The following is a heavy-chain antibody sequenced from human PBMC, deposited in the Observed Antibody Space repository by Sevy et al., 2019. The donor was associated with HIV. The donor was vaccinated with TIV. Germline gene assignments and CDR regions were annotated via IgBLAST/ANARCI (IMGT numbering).Heavy chain of an antibody. CDR1: GFSVDSYG. J-gene: IGHJ6*03. V-gene: IGHV3-23*01. Sequence: GGSLRLSCAVSGFSVDSYGMTWVRQAPGKGLEWVSAISGSGTRTYYADSVKGRFIISRDNSKNTLDLQMEGLEAEETAIYYWAKGGGGHYDPDEIAYYFYYYNMDVWGKWTTVTVSS. CDR3: AKGGGGHYDPDEIAYYFYYYNMDV. D-gene: IGHD3-22*01. CDR2: ISGSGTRT.